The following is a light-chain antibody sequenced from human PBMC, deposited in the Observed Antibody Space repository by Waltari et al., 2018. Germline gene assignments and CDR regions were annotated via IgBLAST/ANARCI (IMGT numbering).Light chain of an antibody. V-gene: IGLV4-69*01. Sequence: QLVLTQSPSASASLGVSVKLTCTLSSGHSNSAIASHIQQPEKGPRYLMKLNSDGTHNKGDGIPDRFSGSSSGAERYLTISSLQSEDEADYYCQTWGTGIRVFCGGTKLTFL. CDR1: SGHSNSA. CDR3: QTWGTGIRV. CDR2: LNSDGTH. J-gene: IGLJ3*02.